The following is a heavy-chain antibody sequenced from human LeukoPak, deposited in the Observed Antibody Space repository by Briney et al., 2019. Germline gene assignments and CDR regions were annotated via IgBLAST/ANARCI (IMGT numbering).Heavy chain of an antibody. D-gene: IGHD3-22*01. CDR2: IYTSGST. Sequence: SETLSLTCTVSGGSISSGSYYWSWIRQPAGTGLEWIGRIYTSGSTNYNPSLKSRVTISVDTSKNQFSLKLSSVTAADTAVYYCARGHQGGDYYDGPYAFDIWGQGTMVTVSS. CDR1: GGSISSGSYY. V-gene: IGHV4-61*02. CDR3: ARGHQGGDYYDGPYAFDI. J-gene: IGHJ3*02.